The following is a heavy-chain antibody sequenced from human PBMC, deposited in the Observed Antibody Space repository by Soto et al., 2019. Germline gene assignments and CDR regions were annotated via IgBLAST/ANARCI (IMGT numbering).Heavy chain of an antibody. D-gene: IGHD4-17*01. CDR2: ISYHGSDK. J-gene: IGHJ4*02. CDR3: AKDHLTTTVTTVGY. V-gene: IGHV3-30*18. Sequence: QVQLVESGGGVVQPGTSLRHSCAASGFTFSNYGMHWVRQAPGKGLEWVAVISYHGSDKYYADSVKGRFTISRDNSKNTLYLQMDSLRAEDTAVYYCAKDHLTTTVTTVGYWGQGTLVTVSS. CDR1: GFTFSNYG.